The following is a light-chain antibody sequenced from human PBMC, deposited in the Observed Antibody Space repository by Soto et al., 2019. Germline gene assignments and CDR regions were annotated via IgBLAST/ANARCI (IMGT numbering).Light chain of an antibody. CDR2: AAS. CDR1: QSISIN. CDR3: QQYNNWIT. V-gene: IGKV3-15*01. J-gene: IGKJ5*01. Sequence: IVMTQSPATLSVSPGERAILSCRASQSISINLAWYQQKPGQAPRLLIYAASNRATGVPARFSGSWSGTEFTLTIISMQSEDFAVYYCQQYNNWITLGQGTRLEIK.